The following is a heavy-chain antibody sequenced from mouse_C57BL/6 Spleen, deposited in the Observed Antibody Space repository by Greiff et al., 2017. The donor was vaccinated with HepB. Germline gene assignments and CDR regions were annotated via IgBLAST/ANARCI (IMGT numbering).Heavy chain of an antibody. CDR1: GYTFTSYT. CDR3: ARGGYYEGAWFAY. V-gene: IGHV1-4*01. CDR2: INPSSGYT. J-gene: IGHJ3*01. D-gene: IGHD2-3*01. Sequence: VQLQQSGAELARPGASVKMSCKASGYTFTSYTMHWVNQRPGQGLEWIGYINPSSGYTKYNQKFKDKATLTADKSSSTAYMQLSSLTSEDSAVYYCARGGYYEGAWFAYWGQGTLVTVSA.